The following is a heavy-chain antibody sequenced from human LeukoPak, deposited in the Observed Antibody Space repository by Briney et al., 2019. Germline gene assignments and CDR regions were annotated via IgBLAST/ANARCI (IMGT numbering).Heavy chain of an antibody. D-gene: IGHD3-22*01. CDR1: VGSFSGYY. J-gene: IGHJ5*02. Sequence: SETLSLTCAVYVGSFSGYYWSWIRQPPGKGLEWIGEINHSGSTNYNPSLKSRVTISVDTSKNQFSLKLTSVTAADTAVYYCARVHYHYGSSGPEWWFDPWGQGTLVTVSS. CDR3: ARVHYHYGSSGPEWWFDP. CDR2: INHSGST. V-gene: IGHV4-34*01.